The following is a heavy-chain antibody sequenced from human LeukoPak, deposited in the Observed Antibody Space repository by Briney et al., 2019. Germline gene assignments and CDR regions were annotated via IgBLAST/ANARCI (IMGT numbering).Heavy chain of an antibody. D-gene: IGHD4-11*01. J-gene: IGHJ5*02. CDR1: GGSISSYY. CDR3: ARDMTTVTTGGWFDP. CDR2: IYTSGST. V-gene: IGHV4-4*07. Sequence: PSETLSLTCTVSGGSISSYYWSWIRQPAGKGLEWIGRIYTSGSTNYNPSLKSRVTMSVDTSKNQFSLKLSSVTAADTAVYYCARDMTTVTTGGWFDPWGQGTLVTVSS.